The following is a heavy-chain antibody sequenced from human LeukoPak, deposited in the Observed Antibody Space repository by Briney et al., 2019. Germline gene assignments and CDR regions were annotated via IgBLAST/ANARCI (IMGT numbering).Heavy chain of an antibody. CDR3: AKYSPYDILTGSKYYFDF. CDR1: GYTFTSYY. V-gene: IGHV1-46*01. CDR2: INPSGGST. J-gene: IGHJ4*02. Sequence: ASVKVSCKASGYTFTSYYMHWVRQAPGQGLEWMGIINPSGGSTSYAQKFQGRVTMTRDMSTSTDYMELSSLRSEDTAVYYCAKYSPYDILTGSKYYFDFWGQGALVTVSS. D-gene: IGHD3-9*01.